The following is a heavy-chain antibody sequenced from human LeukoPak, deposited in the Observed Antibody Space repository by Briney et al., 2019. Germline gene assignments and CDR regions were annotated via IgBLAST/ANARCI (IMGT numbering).Heavy chain of an antibody. D-gene: IGHD6-13*01. Sequence: ASVKVSCKASGYTFTNYAITWVPQAPGQGLEWMGWISAYDGSTNYAQKFQGRVTMTTDPSTSTAYMELRSLRSDDTAVYYCAREAGSGSWYPFDYWGQGTLVTVSS. CDR3: AREAGSGSWYPFDY. V-gene: IGHV1-18*01. J-gene: IGHJ4*02. CDR1: GYTFTNYA. CDR2: ISAYDGST.